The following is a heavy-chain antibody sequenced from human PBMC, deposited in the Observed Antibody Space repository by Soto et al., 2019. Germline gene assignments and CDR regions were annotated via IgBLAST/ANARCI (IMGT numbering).Heavy chain of an antibody. V-gene: IGHV4-39*01. CDR3: ARGGRVVPAARIRYFQH. J-gene: IGHJ1*01. CDR2: IYYSGST. CDR1: GGSIGSSSYY. Sequence: SETLSLTCTVSGGSIGSSSYYWGWIRQPPGKGLEWIGSIYYSGSTYYNPSLKSRVTISVDTSKNQFSLKLSSVTAADTAVYYCARGGRVVPAARIRYFQHWGQGPLVTVSS. D-gene: IGHD2-2*01.